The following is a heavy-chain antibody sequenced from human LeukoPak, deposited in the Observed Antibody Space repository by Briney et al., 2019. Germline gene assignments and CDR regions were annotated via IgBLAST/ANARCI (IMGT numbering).Heavy chain of an antibody. CDR1: GFTFSSYG. J-gene: IGHJ6*03. V-gene: IGHV3-30*02. CDR2: IRYDGSNK. D-gene: IGHD3-3*01. CDR3: AKDTTYYDFWSGYYYYYYYMDV. Sequence: SGGSLRLSCAASGFTFSSYGMHWVRQAPGKGLEWVAFIRYDGSNKYYADSVKGRFTIYRDNSKNTLYLQMNSLRAEDTAVYYCAKDTTYYDFWSGYYYYYYYMDVWGKGTTVTVSS.